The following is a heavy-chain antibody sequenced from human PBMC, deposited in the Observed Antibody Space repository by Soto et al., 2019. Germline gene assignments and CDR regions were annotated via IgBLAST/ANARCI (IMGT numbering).Heavy chain of an antibody. D-gene: IGHD6-6*01. V-gene: IGHV4-39*01. CDR2: IYYSGST. Sequence: PGKGLEWIGSIYYSGSTYYNPSLKSRVTISVDTSKNQFSLKLSSVTAADTAVYYCSRHRGIAARGHGKWFAPRGQGTPVPVTS. J-gene: IGHJ5*02. CDR3: SRHRGIAARGHGKWFAP.